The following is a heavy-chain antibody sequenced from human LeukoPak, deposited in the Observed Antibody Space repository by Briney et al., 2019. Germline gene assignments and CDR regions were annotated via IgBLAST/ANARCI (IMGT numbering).Heavy chain of an antibody. Sequence: GGSLRLSCAASGFTFSSYGMNWVRQAPGKGLEWVSYISSSGSTIYYADSVKGRFTISRDNAKNSLYLQMNSLRAEDTAVYYCARVQGSSWYPRDYYYYGMDVWGKGTTVTVSS. J-gene: IGHJ6*04. CDR1: GFTFSSYG. CDR2: ISSSGSTI. CDR3: ARVQGSSWYPRDYYYYGMDV. V-gene: IGHV3-48*03. D-gene: IGHD6-13*01.